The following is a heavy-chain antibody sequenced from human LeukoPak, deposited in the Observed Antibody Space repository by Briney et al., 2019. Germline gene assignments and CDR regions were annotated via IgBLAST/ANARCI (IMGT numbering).Heavy chain of an antibody. D-gene: IGHD3-3*01. J-gene: IGHJ6*02. V-gene: IGHV1-8*01. CDR1: GYTFTSYD. CDR2: MNPNSGNT. CDR3: AKTPYDFWSGSYGMDV. Sequence: ASVKVSCKASGYTFTSYDINWVRQATGQGLEWMGWMNPNSGNTGYAQKFQGRVTMTRNTSISTAYIELSSLRSEDTAVYYCAKTPYDFWSGSYGMDVWGQGTTVTVSS.